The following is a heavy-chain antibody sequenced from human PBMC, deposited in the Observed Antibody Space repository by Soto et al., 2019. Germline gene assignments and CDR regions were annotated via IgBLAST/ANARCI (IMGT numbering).Heavy chain of an antibody. CDR3: VRGSDCLATTACYRYFDS. D-gene: IGHD2-2*02. CDR2: IYYSGSS. V-gene: IGHV4-30-4*08. Sequence: QVQLQESGPGLVQSSQTLSLTCTVSGASITSDTDYWGWVRQSPGKGLEWIGYIYYSGSSYFNPSLKNPRVMSIETSQRQFSLRLNSVTGADTAVYYWVRGSDCLATTACYRYFDSWGPGTLVTVSS. CDR1: GASITSDTDY. J-gene: IGHJ4*01.